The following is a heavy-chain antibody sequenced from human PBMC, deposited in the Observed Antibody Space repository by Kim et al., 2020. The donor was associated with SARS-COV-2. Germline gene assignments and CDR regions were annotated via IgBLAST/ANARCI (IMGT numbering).Heavy chain of an antibody. Sequence: SETLSLTCGVYGASVSSRNYYWSWVRQSPGKGLEWIGEISAGGQIHIIPSFESRVLMSIDTTNNQFSLTLKSVTAADTGIYYCVRMPSNTIDYWGQGALVTVSS. CDR1: GASVSSRNYY. CDR2: ISAGGQI. V-gene: IGHV4-34*01. J-gene: IGHJ4*02. D-gene: IGHD2-2*01. CDR3: VRMPSNTIDY.